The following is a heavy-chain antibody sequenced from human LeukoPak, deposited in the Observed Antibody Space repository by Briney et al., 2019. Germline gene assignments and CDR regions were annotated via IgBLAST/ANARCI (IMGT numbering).Heavy chain of an antibody. V-gene: IGHV3-74*01. CDR3: TRESIMGPRQTDALDI. CDR1: GFTFSSYW. D-gene: IGHD1-26*01. CDR2: IKSDGTST. J-gene: IGHJ3*02. Sequence: GGSLRLSCAASGFTFSSYWMHWVRQSPGKGPGGVSRIKSDGTSTSYADFVRGRFTISRDNAKDTLYLQMNSLTVEDTAVYYCTRESIMGPRQTDALDIWGQGTLVAVSS.